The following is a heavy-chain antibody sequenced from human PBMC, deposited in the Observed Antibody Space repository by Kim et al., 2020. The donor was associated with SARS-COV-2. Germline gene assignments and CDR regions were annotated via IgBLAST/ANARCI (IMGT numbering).Heavy chain of an antibody. V-gene: IGHV3-66*01. D-gene: IGHD3-10*01. CDR3: ARTMIRGVWDYFDF. J-gene: IGHJ4*02. Sequence: YSDSVEGRFTISRDNSKNPLYLQMNNLRPDDTAVYFCARTMIRGVWDYFDFWGQGTLVTVSS.